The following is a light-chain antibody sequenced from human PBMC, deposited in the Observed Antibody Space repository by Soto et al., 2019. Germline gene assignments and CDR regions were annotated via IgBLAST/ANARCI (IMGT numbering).Light chain of an antibody. CDR1: QNINSR. CDR3: QQYNSFWT. J-gene: IGKJ1*01. Sequence: DIQMTQSPSTLSASVGDRVTITCRASQNINSRLAWYQQKPGKAPKLLIYDTSYLESGVPSRFSGSGSGTEFTLTISSLQPDDLATYYCQQYNSFWTFGQGTKVEI. V-gene: IGKV1-5*01. CDR2: DTS.